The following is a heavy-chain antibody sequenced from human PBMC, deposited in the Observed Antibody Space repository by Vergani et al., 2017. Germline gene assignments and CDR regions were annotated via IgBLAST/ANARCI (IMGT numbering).Heavy chain of an antibody. CDR3: ARDXGTRGYSYGHYYYYYMDV. J-gene: IGHJ6*03. D-gene: IGHD5-18*01. Sequence: QVQLVQSGAEVKKPGSSVKVSCKASGGTFSSYAISWVRQAPGQGLEWMGGIIPIFGTANYAQKFQGRVTITADESTSTAYMELSSLRSEDTAVYYCARDXGTRGYSYGHYYYYYMDVWGKGTTVTVSS. V-gene: IGHV1-69*01. CDR2: IIPIFGTA. CDR1: GGTFSSYA.